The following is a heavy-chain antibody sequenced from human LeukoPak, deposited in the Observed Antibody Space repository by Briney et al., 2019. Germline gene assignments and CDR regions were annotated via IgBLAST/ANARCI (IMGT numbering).Heavy chain of an antibody. CDR3: ARDPNPSILTGYSGGYYFDY. V-gene: IGHV4-34*01. CDR1: GGSFSGYY. D-gene: IGHD3-9*01. CDR2: INHSGST. J-gene: IGHJ4*02. Sequence: PSETLSLTCAVYGGSFSGYYWSWIRQPPGKGLEWIGEINHSGSTNYNPSLKSRVTISIDTSKNQFSLKLYSVTAADTAVYYCARDPNPSILTGYSGGYYFDYWGQGTLVTVSS.